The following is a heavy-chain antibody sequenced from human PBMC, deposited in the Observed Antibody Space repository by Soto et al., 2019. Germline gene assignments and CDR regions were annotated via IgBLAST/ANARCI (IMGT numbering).Heavy chain of an antibody. CDR2: TYYRSKWYN. V-gene: IGHV6-1*01. Sequence: SQTLSLTCAISGDSVSSNSAAWNWIRQSPSRGLERLGRTYYRSKWYNDYAVSVKSRITINPDTSKNQFSLQLNSVTPEDTAVYYCALENDEYSSSFYFDYWGQGTLVTVSS. D-gene: IGHD6-6*01. CDR3: ALENDEYSSSFYFDY. J-gene: IGHJ4*02. CDR1: GDSVSSNSAA.